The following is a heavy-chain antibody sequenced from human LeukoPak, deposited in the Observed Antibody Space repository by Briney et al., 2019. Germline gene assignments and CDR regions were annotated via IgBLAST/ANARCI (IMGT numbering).Heavy chain of an antibody. J-gene: IGHJ4*02. CDR2: LYSGGTT. CDR3: ARLDYGSGSYFDY. Sequence: PGGSLRLSCAASGFTVSSNYMSWVRQAPGKGLECVSVLYSGGTTYYADSVQGRITISRDNSKNTLYLQMNSLRAEDTAVYYCARLDYGSGSYFDYWGQGTLVTVPS. CDR1: GFTVSSNY. V-gene: IGHV3-53*01. D-gene: IGHD3-10*01.